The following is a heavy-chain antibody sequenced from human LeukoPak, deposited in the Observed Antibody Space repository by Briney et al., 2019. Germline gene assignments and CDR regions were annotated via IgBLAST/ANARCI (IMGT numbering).Heavy chain of an antibody. J-gene: IGHJ4*02. CDR3: ARVPGYCSGGSCYTRTNFDY. D-gene: IGHD2-15*01. CDR2: ISAYNGNT. V-gene: IGHV1-18*01. Sequence: ASVKVSCKASGYTFTSYDITWVRQPPGQGLEWMGWISAYNGNTNYAQKLQGRVTMTTDTSTSTAYMELRSLRSDDTAVYYCARVPGYCSGGSCYTRTNFDYWGQGTLVTVSS. CDR1: GYTFTSYD.